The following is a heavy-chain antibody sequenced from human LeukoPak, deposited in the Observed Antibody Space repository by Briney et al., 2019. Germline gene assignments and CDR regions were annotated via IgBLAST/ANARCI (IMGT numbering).Heavy chain of an antibody. J-gene: IGHJ4*02. D-gene: IGHD2-2*01. CDR2: IWYDGSNK. Sequence: PGSSLRLPCAASGLTLSSHSMHWVRQAPGKGLEWGADIWYDGSNKYYADSVKGRFTISRDNSKNTLYLQMNSLRAEDTAVYYCAKEGDIVVVQAAIGGYFDYWGQGTLVTVSS. CDR3: AKEGDIVVVQAAIGGYFDY. CDR1: GLTLSSHS. V-gene: IGHV3-33*06.